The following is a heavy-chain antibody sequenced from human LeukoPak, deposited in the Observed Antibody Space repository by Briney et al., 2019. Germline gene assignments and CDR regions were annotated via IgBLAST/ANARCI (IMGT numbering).Heavy chain of an antibody. D-gene: IGHD3-22*01. CDR2: IKQDGSEK. V-gene: IGHV3-7*01. CDR3: ARDGYYDSSGVDY. CDR1: GFTVSSNY. Sequence: GGSLRLSCAASGFTVSSNYMSWVRQAPGKGLEWVANIKQDGSEKYYVDSVKGRFTISRDNAKNSLYLQMNSLRAEDTAVYYCARDGYYDSSGVDYWGQGTLVTVSS. J-gene: IGHJ4*02.